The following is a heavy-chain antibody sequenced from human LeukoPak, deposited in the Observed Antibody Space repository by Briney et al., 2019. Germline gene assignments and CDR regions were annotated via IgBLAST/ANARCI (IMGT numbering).Heavy chain of an antibody. J-gene: IGHJ4*02. D-gene: IGHD3-9*01. V-gene: IGHV3-48*02. CDR2: IRTTAEGAKYA. Sequence: GGSLRLSCATSGFSFTDYPMNWVRQAPGKGLEWISSIRTTAEGAKYAYYADSVKGRVTISRDVGKNTLYLRMNSLRDDDTAVYYCATDQRYAFDYWGQGILVTVSS. CDR3: ATDQRYAFDY. CDR1: GFSFTDYP.